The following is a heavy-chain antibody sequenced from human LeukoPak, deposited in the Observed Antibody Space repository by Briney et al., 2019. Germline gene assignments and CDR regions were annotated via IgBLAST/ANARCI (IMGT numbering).Heavy chain of an antibody. J-gene: IGHJ4*02. CDR1: GGSISSYY. D-gene: IGHD6-19*01. Sequence: PSETLSLTCTVSGGSISSYYWSWIRQPPGKGLEWIGYIYYSGSTNYNPSLKSRVTISVDTSKNQFSLKLSSVTAADTAVDYCARAPGKQWLVFGYWGQGTLVTGSS. CDR3: ARAPGKQWLVFGY. V-gene: IGHV4-59*01. CDR2: IYYSGST.